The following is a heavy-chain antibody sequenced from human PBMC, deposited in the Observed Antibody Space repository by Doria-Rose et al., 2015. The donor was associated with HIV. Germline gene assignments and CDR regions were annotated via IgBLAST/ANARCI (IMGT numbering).Heavy chain of an antibody. D-gene: IGHD6-13*01. CDR2: IFSDDER. CDR1: GVSLSSPGMG. Sequence: QVTLKESGPVLVKPTETLTLTCTVSGVSLSSPGMGVSWIRQPPGKALERLANIFSDDERSYKTSLKSRLTISRGTYKSQVVLTMTDMDPVDTATYYCARIKSSRWYHKYYFDFWGQGTLVIVSA. J-gene: IGHJ4*02. V-gene: IGHV2-26*01. CDR3: ARIKSSRWYHKYYFDF.